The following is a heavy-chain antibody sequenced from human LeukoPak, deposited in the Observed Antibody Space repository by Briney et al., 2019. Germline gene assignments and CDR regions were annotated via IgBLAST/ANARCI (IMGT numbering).Heavy chain of an antibody. CDR1: GGSFSGYY. J-gene: IGHJ4*02. Sequence: SETLSLTCAVYGGSFSGYYWSWIRQPPGKGLEWIGGINHSGSTNYNPSLKSRVTISVDTSKNQFSLKLSSVTAADTAVYYCAKGSGWYYVSFDYWGQGTLVTVSS. CDR3: AKGSGWYYVSFDY. CDR2: INHSGST. D-gene: IGHD6-19*01. V-gene: IGHV4-34*01.